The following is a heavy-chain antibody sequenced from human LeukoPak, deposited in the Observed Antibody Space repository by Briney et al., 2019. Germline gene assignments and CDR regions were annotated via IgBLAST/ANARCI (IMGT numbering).Heavy chain of an antibody. V-gene: IGHV5-51*01. CDR3: ARLAISSIWSVYFDY. D-gene: IGHD6-13*01. CDR2: IYPGDSDT. J-gene: IGHJ4*02. CDR1: GYSFTSYW. Sequence: GESLKISCKGSGYSFTSYWIGWVRQMPGKGLEWMGIIYPGDSDTRYSPSFQGQVTISADKSISTAYLQWSSLKASGTAMYYCARLAISSIWSVYFDYWGQGTLVTVSS.